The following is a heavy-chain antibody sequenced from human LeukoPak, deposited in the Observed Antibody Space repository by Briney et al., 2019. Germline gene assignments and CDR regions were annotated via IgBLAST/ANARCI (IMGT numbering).Heavy chain of an antibody. CDR2: IYSGGST. CDR1: GFTVSSNY. J-gene: IGHJ5*02. D-gene: IGHD3-10*01. Sequence: GGSLRLSCAASGFTVSSNYMSWVRQAPGKGLEWVSVIYSGGSTYYADSVKGRFAISRDNSKNTLYLQMNSLRAEDTAVYYCARDIDGSGSWFDPWGQGTLVTVSS. V-gene: IGHV3-66*01. CDR3: ARDIDGSGSWFDP.